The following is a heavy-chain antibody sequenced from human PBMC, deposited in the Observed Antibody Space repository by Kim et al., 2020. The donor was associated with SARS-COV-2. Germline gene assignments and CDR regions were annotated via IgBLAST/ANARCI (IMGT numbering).Heavy chain of an antibody. CDR3: ANHLYGHKLNY. CDR1: GFTFSNYS. J-gene: IGHJ4*02. Sequence: GGSLRLSCAASGFTFSNYSMNWVRQAPGKGLEWISYITSNSSIIYYPDSVNGRFTISRDNAKNSLYLQMNSLRAEDTDIYYCANHLYGHKLNYWGQGTLGTVSS. V-gene: IGHV3-48*04. CDR2: ITSNSSII. D-gene: IGHD4-17*01.